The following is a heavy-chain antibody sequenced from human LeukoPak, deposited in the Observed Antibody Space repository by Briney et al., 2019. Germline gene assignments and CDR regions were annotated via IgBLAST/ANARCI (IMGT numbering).Heavy chain of an antibody. V-gene: IGHV3-74*01. CDR2: INSDGSST. CDR1: GFTFSSYW. CDR3: SSGNSHAFDI. Sequence: GGSLRLSCAASGFTFSSYWMHWVRQAPGKGLVWVSRINSDGSSTSYADSVKGRFTISRDNAENTLYLQMNNLRAEDTAVYYCSSGNSHAFDIWGQGTMVTVSS. D-gene: IGHD4-23*01. J-gene: IGHJ3*02.